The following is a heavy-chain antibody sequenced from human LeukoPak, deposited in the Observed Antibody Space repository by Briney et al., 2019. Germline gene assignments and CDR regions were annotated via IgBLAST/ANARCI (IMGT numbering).Heavy chain of an antibody. J-gene: IGHJ4*02. CDR2: INPYSGDT. CDR3: AVHRWGYRSVVY. CDR1: GYTFTYYD. V-gene: IGHV1-2*02. D-gene: IGHD5-24*01. Sequence: ASVKVSCKASGYTFTYYDMHWVRQAPGQGLEWMGWINPYSGDTNYAQKFQGRVTMTRDTSTSTAYMELSRLRSDDTAVYYCAVHRWGYRSVVYWGGGGLVGVSS.